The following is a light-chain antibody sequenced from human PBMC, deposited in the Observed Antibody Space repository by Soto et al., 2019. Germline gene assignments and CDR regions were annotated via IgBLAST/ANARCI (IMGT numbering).Light chain of an antibody. V-gene: IGKV3-20*01. CDR1: PTVTSGH. CDR2: DAS. Sequence: ESVLTQSPGTLSLSPGDRATLSCTPTPTVTSGHLAWYQQKPGQAPRLVIYDASTRATGIPDRFSGGGSGTDFTLTISRVEPEDFAVYYCQQYGDSPRTFGQGTRLETK. J-gene: IGKJ5*01. CDR3: QQYGDSPRT.